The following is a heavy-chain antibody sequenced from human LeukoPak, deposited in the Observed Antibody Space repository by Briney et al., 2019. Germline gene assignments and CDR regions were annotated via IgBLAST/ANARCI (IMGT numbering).Heavy chain of an antibody. CDR2: IWYDASNK. Sequence: SGGSLSLSCAASGFPFNEYSMNWVRQAPGKGLEWVAVIWYDASNKYYADSVKGRFTISRDNSKNTLYLQMNSLRAEDTAVYYCARDYSDYVPYYYGMDVWGQGTTVTVSS. D-gene: IGHD4-11*01. V-gene: IGHV3-33*08. CDR1: GFPFNEYS. J-gene: IGHJ6*02. CDR3: ARDYSDYVPYYYGMDV.